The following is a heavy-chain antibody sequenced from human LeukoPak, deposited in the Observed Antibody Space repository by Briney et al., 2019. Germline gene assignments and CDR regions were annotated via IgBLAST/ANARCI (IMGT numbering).Heavy chain of an antibody. D-gene: IGHD6-6*01. CDR1: GYTSTGYY. V-gene: IGHV1-2*02. Sequence: ASVKVSCKASGYTSTGYYMHWVRQAPGQGLEWMGWINPNSGGTNYAQKFQGRVTMTRDTSISTAYMELSRLRSDDTAVYYCARSRTDEYSSSGALDYWGQGTLVTVSS. J-gene: IGHJ4*02. CDR2: INPNSGGT. CDR3: ARSRTDEYSSSGALDY.